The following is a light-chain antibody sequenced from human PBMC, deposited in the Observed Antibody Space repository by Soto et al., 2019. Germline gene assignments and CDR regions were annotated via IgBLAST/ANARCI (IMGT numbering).Light chain of an antibody. V-gene: IGLV2-23*01. CDR2: EGS. CDR1: SSDVGSYNL. J-gene: IGLJ2*01. CDR3: CSYAGSSTLV. Sequence: QSAQTQPASVSGSPGQSVSISCTGTSSDVGSYNLVSWYQQHPGKAPEVLIFEGSKGPSGVSNRFSASKSGNTASLTISGLQAEDEAYYYCCSYAGSSTLVFGGGTKLTVL.